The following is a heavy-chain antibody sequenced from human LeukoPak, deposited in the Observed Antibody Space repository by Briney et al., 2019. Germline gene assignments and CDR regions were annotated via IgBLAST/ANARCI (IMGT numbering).Heavy chain of an antibody. Sequence: GESLKISCKGSGYSFTTYWIAWVRQMPGEGLEWMGIIYPGDSETRYNPSFQGQVTTSADKSITTAYLQWGSLKASDTAMYYCTRSPRDGYHDAFDIWGQGTMVTVFS. V-gene: IGHV5-51*01. D-gene: IGHD5-24*01. CDR2: IYPGDSET. J-gene: IGHJ3*02. CDR3: TRSPRDGYHDAFDI. CDR1: GYSFTTYW.